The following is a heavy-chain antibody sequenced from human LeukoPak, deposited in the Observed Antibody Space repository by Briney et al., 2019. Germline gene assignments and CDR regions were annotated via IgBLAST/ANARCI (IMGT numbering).Heavy chain of an antibody. D-gene: IGHD2-2*01. CDR1: GGSISNYY. J-gene: IGHJ4*02. CDR2: IYYSGST. Sequence: SETLSLICTVSGGSISNYYWTWIRQPPGKGLEWIGYIYYSGSTNYNPSLKSRVTISVDTSKNQFSLKLSSVTAADTAVYYCARQAGSYAFYYYDYWGQGTLVTVSS. V-gene: IGHV4-59*08. CDR3: ARQAGSYAFYYYDY.